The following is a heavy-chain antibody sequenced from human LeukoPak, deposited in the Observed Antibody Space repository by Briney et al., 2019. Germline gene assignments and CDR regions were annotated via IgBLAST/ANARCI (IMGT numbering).Heavy chain of an antibody. Sequence: GRSLRPSCAAAGLTFSSYEIYWVSQAPGKGLEWVSYISGSGETIYYADSVKGRFTISRDNANKSLYLRMSSLRVEDTAIYYCIPPAAGLRRTISTEYFQHWGQGALVTVSS. D-gene: IGHD6-13*01. CDR2: ISGSGETI. V-gene: IGHV3-48*03. J-gene: IGHJ1*01. CDR1: GLTFSSYE. CDR3: IPPAAGLRRTISTEYFQH.